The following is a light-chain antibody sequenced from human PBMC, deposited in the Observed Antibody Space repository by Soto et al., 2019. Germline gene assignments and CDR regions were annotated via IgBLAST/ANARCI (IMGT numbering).Light chain of an antibody. CDR3: QQRSSWPRGT. J-gene: IGKJ2*02. CDR1: QSVSSY. V-gene: IGKV3-11*01. Sequence: EIVLTQSPATLSLSPGERATLSCRASQSVSSYLAWYQQKPGQAPRLLIHDASNRATGIPTRFSGSGSGTESTLTIGSLEAEDFALYFCQQRSSWPRGTFGQGTKLEIK. CDR2: DAS.